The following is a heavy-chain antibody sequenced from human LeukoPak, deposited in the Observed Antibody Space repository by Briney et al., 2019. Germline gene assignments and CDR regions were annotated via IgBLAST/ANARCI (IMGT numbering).Heavy chain of an antibody. Sequence: PGGSLRLSCAASGFTFSDYSMNWVRQAPGKGLEWISYIGIDSGNTNYADSVKGLFTISGDKAKNSLYLQMNSLRVEDTAVHYCARDYKYAFDNWGQGTLVTVSS. CDR1: GFTFSDYS. V-gene: IGHV3-48*01. CDR3: ARDYKYAFDN. CDR2: IGIDSGNT. D-gene: IGHD5-24*01. J-gene: IGHJ4*02.